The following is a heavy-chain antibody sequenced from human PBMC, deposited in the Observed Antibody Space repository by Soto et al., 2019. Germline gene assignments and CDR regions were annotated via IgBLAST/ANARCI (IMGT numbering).Heavy chain of an antibody. CDR2: ISGSGGTT. Sequence: EVQLLESGGGLVQPGGSLRLSCAASGFTFSNYAIAWVRQAPGKGLEWVSGISGSGGTTYYADSVKGRFTISRDNSKDTLHLQMNSLRAEDTAVYYCARDRYCSSGSCSFFDYWGQGTLVTVSS. J-gene: IGHJ4*02. CDR3: ARDRYCSSGSCSFFDY. V-gene: IGHV3-23*01. D-gene: IGHD2-15*01. CDR1: GFTFSNYA.